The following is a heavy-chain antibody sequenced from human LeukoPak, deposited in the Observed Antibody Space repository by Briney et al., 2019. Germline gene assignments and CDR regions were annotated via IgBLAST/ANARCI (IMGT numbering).Heavy chain of an antibody. CDR3: AGGTYYYDSSGGYFDY. J-gene: IGHJ4*02. CDR1: GFTFSDYY. Sequence: GGSLRLSCAASGFTFSDYYMSWIRQAPGKGLEWVSSISSSSSYIYYADSVKCRFTISRDNSKNTLYLQMNSLRAEDTAVYYCAGGTYYYDSSGGYFDYWGQGTLVTVSS. V-gene: IGHV3-11*03. CDR2: ISSSSSYI. D-gene: IGHD3-22*01.